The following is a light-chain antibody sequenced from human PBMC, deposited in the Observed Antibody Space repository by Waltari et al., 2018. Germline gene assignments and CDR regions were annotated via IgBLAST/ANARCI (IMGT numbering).Light chain of an antibody. Sequence: QSALTQPASVSGSPGQSVTISCTGASSDIGSYDLVSWYQQHPGNAPKLIICDVSKRPSGVSDRFSGSKSGDTASLTISGLQFEDEADYYCCSYASNDIGVFGGGTRLTVL. CDR2: DVS. CDR3: CSYASNDIGV. J-gene: IGLJ3*02. V-gene: IGLV2-23*02. CDR1: SSDIGSYDL.